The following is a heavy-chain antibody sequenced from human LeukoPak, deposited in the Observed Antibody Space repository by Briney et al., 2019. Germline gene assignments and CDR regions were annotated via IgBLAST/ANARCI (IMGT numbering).Heavy chain of an antibody. CDR1: RYTFTDYY. Sequence: ASVNVSCKASRYTFTDYYMHWVRQAPGQGVEWMGWINPNDSDTKYTQKFQGRVTMTRDTSISTAHMEVSRLRSDDTAVYYCARANFLYCSSSTCLFDYWGQGTLVTVSS. J-gene: IGHJ4*02. CDR2: INPNDSDT. D-gene: IGHD2-2*01. CDR3: ARANFLYCSSSTCLFDY. V-gene: IGHV1-2*02.